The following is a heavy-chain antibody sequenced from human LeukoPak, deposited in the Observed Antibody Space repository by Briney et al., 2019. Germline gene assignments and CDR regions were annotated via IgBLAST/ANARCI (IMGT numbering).Heavy chain of an antibody. D-gene: IGHD3-10*01. CDR2: ISGSGGST. CDR1: GFTFSSYW. Sequence: GGSLRLSCAASGFTFSSYWMSWVRQAPGKGLEWVSAISGSGGSTYYADSVKGRFTISRDNSKNTLYLQMNSLRAEDTAVYYCAKVRDYYGSGSYFYWGQGTLVTVSS. CDR3: AKVRDYYGSGSYFY. V-gene: IGHV3-23*01. J-gene: IGHJ4*02.